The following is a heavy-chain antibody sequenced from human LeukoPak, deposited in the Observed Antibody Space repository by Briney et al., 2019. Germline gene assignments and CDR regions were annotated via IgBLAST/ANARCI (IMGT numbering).Heavy chain of an antibody. V-gene: IGHV5-51*01. CDR1: GYSFTSYW. D-gene: IGHD2-21*01. Sequence: PGESLKISCKGSGYSFTSYWIGWVRQMPGEGLEWMGIIYPGDSDTRYSPSFQGQVTISADKSISTAYLQWSSLKASDTAMYYCARPSQVIHDAFDIWGQGTMVTVSS. CDR3: ARPSQVIHDAFDI. J-gene: IGHJ3*02. CDR2: IYPGDSDT.